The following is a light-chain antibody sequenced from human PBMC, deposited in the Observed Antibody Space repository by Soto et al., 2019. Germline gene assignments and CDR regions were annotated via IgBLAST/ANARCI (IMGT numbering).Light chain of an antibody. V-gene: IGKV1-27*01. CDR2: AAY. J-gene: IGKJ4*01. Sequence: DIQMTQAPSSLSASVGDRVTITCRARQDISTYLAWYQQKPGKVPKLLISAAYTLQSGVPPRFSGSGSGTDFPLTISSLQPEDVETYYCKKYDNAPLTLGGGTKLE. CDR1: QDISTY. CDR3: KKYDNAPLT.